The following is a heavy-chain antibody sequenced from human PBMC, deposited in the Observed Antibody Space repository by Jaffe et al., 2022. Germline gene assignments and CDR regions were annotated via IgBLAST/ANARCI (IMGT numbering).Heavy chain of an antibody. CDR2: INSDGSST. CDR1: GFTFSSYW. J-gene: IGHJ4*02. Sequence: EVQLVESGGGLVQPGGSLRLSCAASGFTFSSYWMHWVRQAPGKGLVWVSRINSDGSSTSYADSVKGRFTISRDNAKNTLYLQMNSLRAEDTAVYYCASGGDGSGSYYWYYFDYWGQGTLVTVSS. D-gene: IGHD3-10*01. V-gene: IGHV3-74*01. CDR3: ASGGDGSGSYYWYYFDY.